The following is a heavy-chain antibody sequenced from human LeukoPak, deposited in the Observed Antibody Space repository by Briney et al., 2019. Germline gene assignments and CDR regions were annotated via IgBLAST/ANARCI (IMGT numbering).Heavy chain of an antibody. CDR3: AREVWGPEY. CDR1: GFTFSSYW. D-gene: IGHD1-14*01. J-gene: IGHJ4*02. CDR2: INSDGSST. Sequence: GGSLRLSCAASGFTFSSYWMHWVRQAPGKGLVWVSRINSDGSSTSYADSVKGRFTISRDNTKNSVYLQMSSLRAEDTAVYYCAREVWGPEYWGQGTLVTVSS. V-gene: IGHV3-74*01.